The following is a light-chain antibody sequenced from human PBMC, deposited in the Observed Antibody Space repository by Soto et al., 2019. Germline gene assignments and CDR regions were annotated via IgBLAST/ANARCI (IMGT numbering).Light chain of an antibody. CDR2: RTS. Sequence: ETVMTQSPATLSVSPGERATLSCRASQSISNNLAWYQQKPGQAPRLIMFRTSTRATGVPARFSGSGSGTEFNITISSLQSEDFAVYYCRQRSDWPFTFGPGAKVDIK. J-gene: IGKJ3*01. CDR1: QSISNN. CDR3: RQRSDWPFT. V-gene: IGKV3-15*01.